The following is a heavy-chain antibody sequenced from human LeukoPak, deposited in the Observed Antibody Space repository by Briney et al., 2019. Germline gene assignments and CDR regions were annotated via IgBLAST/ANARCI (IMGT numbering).Heavy chain of an antibody. CDR1: GFTFSSYG. V-gene: IGHV3-30*02. CDR3: AKGSGWEMSYYYYYMDV. J-gene: IGHJ6*03. Sequence: PGGSLRLSCAASGFTFSSYGMHWVRQAPGKGLEWVAFIRYDGSNKYYVGSVKGRFTISRDNSKNTLYLQMNSLRAEDTAVYYCAKGSGWEMSYYYYYMDVWGKGTTVTTSS. CDR2: IRYDGSNK. D-gene: IGHD1-26*01.